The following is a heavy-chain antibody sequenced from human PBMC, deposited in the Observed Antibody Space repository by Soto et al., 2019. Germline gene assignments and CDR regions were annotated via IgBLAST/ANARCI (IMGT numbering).Heavy chain of an antibody. CDR2: IDPTDSYT. J-gene: IGHJ6*02. CDR1: GYSFTRYW. Sequence: GESLKISCKGSGYSFTRYWISWVRHMPGKGLEWMGRIDPTDSYTNYSPSFQGHVTTSADKSISTAYLQWSSLKASDTAMYYCARLLLTTVTRMDVWGQGTTVTVSS. V-gene: IGHV5-10-1*01. D-gene: IGHD4-17*01. CDR3: ARLLLTTVTRMDV.